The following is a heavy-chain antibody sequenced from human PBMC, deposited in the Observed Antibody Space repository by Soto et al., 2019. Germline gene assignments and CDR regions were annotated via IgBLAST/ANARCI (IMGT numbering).Heavy chain of an antibody. J-gene: IGHJ3*02. Sequence: SQTLSLTCAISGDSVSSNSAAWNWIRQSPSRGLEWLGRTYYRSKWYNDYAVSVKSRITINPDTSKNQFSLQLNSVTPEDTAVYYCARFPHVVVVAATGGFDIWGQGTMVTVSS. V-gene: IGHV6-1*01. CDR1: GDSVSSNSAA. CDR2: TYYRSKWYN. CDR3: ARFPHVVVVAATGGFDI. D-gene: IGHD2-15*01.